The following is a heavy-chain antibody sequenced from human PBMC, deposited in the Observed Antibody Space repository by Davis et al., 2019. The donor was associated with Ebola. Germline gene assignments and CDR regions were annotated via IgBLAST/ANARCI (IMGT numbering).Heavy chain of an antibody. CDR2: IYSGGST. CDR3: ARDYGDYYYGMDV. V-gene: IGHV3-53*01. D-gene: IGHD3-10*01. J-gene: IGHJ6*02. CDR1: GFTVSSNY. Sequence: GESLKISCAASGFTVSSNYMSWVRQAPGKGLEWVSVIYSGGSTYYADSVKGRFTISRDNSKNTLYLQMNSLGAEDTAVYYCARDYGDYYYGMDVWGQGTTVTVSS.